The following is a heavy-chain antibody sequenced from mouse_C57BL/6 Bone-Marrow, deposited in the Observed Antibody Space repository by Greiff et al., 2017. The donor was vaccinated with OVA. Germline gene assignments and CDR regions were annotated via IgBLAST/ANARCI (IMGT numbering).Heavy chain of an antibody. CDR2: ISSGGSYT. D-gene: IGHD2-12*01. Sequence: EVMLVESGGALVKPGGSLKLSCAASGFTFSSYGMSWVRQTPDKRLEWVATISSGGSYTYYPDSVKGRFTISRDNAKNTLYLQMSSLKSEDTAMYYCARWYSSYAMDYWGQGTSVTVSS. J-gene: IGHJ4*01. CDR1: GFTFSSYG. CDR3: ARWYSSYAMDY. V-gene: IGHV5-6*01.